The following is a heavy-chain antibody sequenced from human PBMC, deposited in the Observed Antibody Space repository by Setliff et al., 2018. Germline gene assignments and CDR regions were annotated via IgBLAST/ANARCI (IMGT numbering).Heavy chain of an antibody. J-gene: IGHJ1*01. CDR1: GYSFTTYW. Sequence: GESLKISCKGSGYSFTTYWIGWVRQMPGKGLEWMGIIYPGDSDTRYSPSFQGLVTISADKSNSTAYLQLSSLKASDTAIYYCARRAVTAEYFQHWGHGTLVTVSS. CDR2: IYPGDSDT. CDR3: ARRAVTAEYFQH. V-gene: IGHV5-51*01. D-gene: IGHD4-17*01.